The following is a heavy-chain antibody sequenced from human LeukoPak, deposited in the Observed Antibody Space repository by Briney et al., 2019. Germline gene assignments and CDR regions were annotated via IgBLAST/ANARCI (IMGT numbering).Heavy chain of an antibody. J-gene: IGHJ4*02. CDR2: INPNNGGT. CDR3: ARRTYSSSSSIFDY. CDR1: GYTFTGYY. V-gene: IGHV1-2*02. Sequence: EASVKVSCKASGYTFTGYYMHWVRQAPGQGLEWMGWINPNNGGTNYAQKFQGRVTMTRDTSISTAYMELRSLRSDDTAVYYCARRTYSSSSSIFDYWGQGTLVTVSS. D-gene: IGHD6-6*01.